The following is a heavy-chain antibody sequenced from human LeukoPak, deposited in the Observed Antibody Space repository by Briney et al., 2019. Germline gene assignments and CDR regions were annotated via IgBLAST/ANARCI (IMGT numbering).Heavy chain of an antibody. J-gene: IGHJ4*02. V-gene: IGHV4-59*01. D-gene: IGHD2-21*01. Sequence: SETLSLTCTVSGGSISSYYWSWIRQPPGKGLEWIGYIYYSGSTNYNPSLKSRVTISVDTSKNQFSLKLSSVTAADTAVYYCARVHIEYHVAVSLYFDYWGQGTLVTVSS. CDR1: GGSISSYY. CDR2: IYYSGST. CDR3: ARVHIEYHVAVSLYFDY.